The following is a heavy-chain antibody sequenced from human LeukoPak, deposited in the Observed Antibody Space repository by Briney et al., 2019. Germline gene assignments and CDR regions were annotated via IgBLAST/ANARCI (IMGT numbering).Heavy chain of an antibody. CDR2: IYTSGST. J-gene: IGHJ4*02. D-gene: IGHD3-10*01. Sequence: PSETLSLTRTVSGGSISSYYWSWIRQPAGKGLEWIGRIYTSGSTNYNPSLKSRVTMSVDTSKNQFSLKLSSVTAADTAVYYCARTYYYGSGSYYRLHYFDYWGQGTLVTVSS. CDR3: ARTYYYGSGSYYRLHYFDY. CDR1: GGSISSYY. V-gene: IGHV4-4*07.